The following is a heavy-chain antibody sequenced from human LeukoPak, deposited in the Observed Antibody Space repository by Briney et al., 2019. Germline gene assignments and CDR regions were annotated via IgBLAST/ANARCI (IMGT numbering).Heavy chain of an antibody. Sequence: ASVKVSCKASGYTFTGYYMYWVRQAPGQGLEWMGWINPNSGGKNYGQKFQGRVTMTRDTSTSTVYMELSSLRSEDTAVYYCARGGPLVVGATNWFDPWGQGTLVTVSS. V-gene: IGHV1-2*02. D-gene: IGHD1-26*01. CDR2: INPNSGGK. J-gene: IGHJ5*02. CDR3: ARGGPLVVGATNWFDP. CDR1: GYTFTGYY.